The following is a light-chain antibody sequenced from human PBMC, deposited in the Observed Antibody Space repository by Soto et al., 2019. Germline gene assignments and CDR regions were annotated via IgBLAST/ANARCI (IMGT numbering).Light chain of an antibody. V-gene: IGKV1-5*01. Sequence: DIQMTQSPSTLSASVGDRVTITCRASQSISSWLAWYQQKPGQAPKLLIYDASSLASGVPSRFSGSGSGTEFTLTISSLQPDDFATYYCQQYNSYPRTFGQVTKVDIK. CDR2: DAS. J-gene: IGKJ1*01. CDR3: QQYNSYPRT. CDR1: QSISSW.